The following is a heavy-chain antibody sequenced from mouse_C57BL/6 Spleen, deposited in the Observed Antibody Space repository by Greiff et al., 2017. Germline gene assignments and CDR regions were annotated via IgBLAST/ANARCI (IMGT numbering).Heavy chain of an antibody. CDR1: GYAFSSSW. D-gene: IGHD2-1*01. J-gene: IGHJ3*01. V-gene: IGHV1-82*01. Sequence: QVQLQQSGPELVKPGASVKISCKASGYAFSSSWMNWVKQRPGKGLEWIGRIYPGDGDTNYNGKFKGKATLTADKSSSTAYMQLSSLTSEDSAVYFCARSYGNYRDWFAYWGQGTLVTVSA. CDR2: IYPGDGDT. CDR3: ARSYGNYRDWFAY.